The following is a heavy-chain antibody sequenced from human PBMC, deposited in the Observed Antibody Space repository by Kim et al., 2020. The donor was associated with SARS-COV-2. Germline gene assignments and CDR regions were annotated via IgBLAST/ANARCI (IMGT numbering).Heavy chain of an antibody. CDR3: ARHLRGTYYDSSSWTPGFDY. Sequence: SETLSLTCTVSGDSISSGYYYWGWIRQPPGKGLEWIGSIHYTGTTYYNPSLKSRVTISVDTSKNQFSLKLSSVTAADTAVYYCARHLRGTYYDSSSWTPGFDYWGQGILVTVSS. J-gene: IGHJ4*02. D-gene: IGHD3-22*01. CDR2: IHYTGTT. CDR1: GDSISSGYYY. V-gene: IGHV4-39*01.